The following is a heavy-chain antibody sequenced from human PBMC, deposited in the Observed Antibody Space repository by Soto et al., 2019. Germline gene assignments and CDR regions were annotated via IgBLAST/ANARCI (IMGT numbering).Heavy chain of an antibody. J-gene: IGHJ4*02. CDR2: INHSGST. V-gene: IGHV4-34*01. CDR3: ASLLFDY. Sequence: PSETLSLTCAVYGGSFSGYYWSWIRQPPGKGLEWIGEINHSGSTNYNPSLKSRVTISVDTSKNQFSLKLSSVTAADTAVYYCASLLFDYWGQGTLVTVSS. D-gene: IGHD1-26*01. CDR1: GGSFSGYY.